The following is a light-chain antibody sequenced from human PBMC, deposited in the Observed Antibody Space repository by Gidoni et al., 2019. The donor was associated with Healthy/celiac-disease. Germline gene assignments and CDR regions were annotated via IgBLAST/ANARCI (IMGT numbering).Light chain of an antibody. Sequence: DSQLPQAPSTLSATVGDRVPISCRASQSISSWLSWYQQKPVKAPKLLFYTASSLESGVPSRFSGSGSATDFTRTISILQPDVFVTYYCQQYNSYWTFGQGTKVEIK. CDR2: TAS. V-gene: IGKV1-5*03. CDR1: QSISSW. J-gene: IGKJ1*01. CDR3: QQYNSYWT.